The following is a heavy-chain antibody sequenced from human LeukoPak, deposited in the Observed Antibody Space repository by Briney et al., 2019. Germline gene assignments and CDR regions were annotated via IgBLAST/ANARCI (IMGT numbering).Heavy chain of an antibody. CDR2: IYQTGST. J-gene: IGHJ5*02. CDR1: GYSISSDYY. V-gene: IGHV4-38-2*02. CDR3: ARVGDYGDYVNWFDP. Sequence: PSETLSLTCTVSGYSISSDYYWGWLRQPPGKGLEWIGNIYQTGSTYYNPSLTSRVTISVDTSKNQFSLKLSSVTAADTAVYYCARVGDYGDYVNWFDPWGPGTLVTVSS. D-gene: IGHD4-17*01.